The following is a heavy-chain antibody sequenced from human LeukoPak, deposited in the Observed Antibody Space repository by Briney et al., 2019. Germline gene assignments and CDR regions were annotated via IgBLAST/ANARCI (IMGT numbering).Heavy chain of an antibody. Sequence: PGGSLRLSCAASGFTFSTYAMQWVRQAPGKGLEWVAVISYDGSNKYYADSVKGRFTISRDNSKNTLYLQMNSLRAEDTAVYYCARERGSYWYYFDYWGQGTLVTVSS. CDR3: ARERGSYWYYFDY. CDR2: ISYDGSNK. D-gene: IGHD1-26*01. J-gene: IGHJ4*02. CDR1: GFTFSTYA. V-gene: IGHV3-30-3*01.